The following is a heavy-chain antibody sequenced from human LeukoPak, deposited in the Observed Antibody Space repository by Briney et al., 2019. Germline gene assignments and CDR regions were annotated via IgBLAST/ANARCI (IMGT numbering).Heavy chain of an antibody. V-gene: IGHV4-39*01. J-gene: IGHJ5*02. Sequence: NTSETLSLTCAVSGASISSASDYWGWIRQPPGKGLEWLGGIYYGGSTYDNPSLRSRVTISVDTSKNQFSLKLTSVTAADTAAYYCARIGGGSWRNPGYWFDPWGQGNLVTVSS. CDR1: GASISSASDY. CDR2: IYYGGST. D-gene: IGHD2-15*01. CDR3: ARIGGGSWRNPGYWFDP.